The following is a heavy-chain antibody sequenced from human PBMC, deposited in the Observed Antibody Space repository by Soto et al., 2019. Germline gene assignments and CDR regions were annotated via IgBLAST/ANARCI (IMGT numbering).Heavy chain of an antibody. V-gene: IGHV4-30-4*01. J-gene: IGHJ4*02. CDR2: ISYSGST. CDR3: ARRWGFTFDY. CDR1: GGSMNSDDYY. Sequence: PLSLTCTVSGGSMNSDDYYWSWIRQPPGKGLEWIGYISYSGSTYYNRSLKGRLTISVDTSKNQFSLKLSSVTAADTAVYYCARRWGFTFDYWGQGTLVTVSS. D-gene: IGHD1-26*01.